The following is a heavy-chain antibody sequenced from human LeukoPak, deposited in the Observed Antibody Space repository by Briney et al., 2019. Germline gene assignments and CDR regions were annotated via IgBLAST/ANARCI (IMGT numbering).Heavy chain of an antibody. CDR2: ISGSDGST. V-gene: IGHV3-23*01. D-gene: IGHD3-3*01. CDR3: AKGDFGVIVDYFDY. J-gene: IGHJ4*02. CDR1: GFTFSSYA. Sequence: QTGGSLRLSCAASGFTFSSYAMSWVRQAPGKGLEWVSAISGSDGSTYYADSVKGRFTISRDNSKNTLYLQMNSLRAEDTAVYYCAKGDFGVIVDYFDYWGQGTLVTVSS.